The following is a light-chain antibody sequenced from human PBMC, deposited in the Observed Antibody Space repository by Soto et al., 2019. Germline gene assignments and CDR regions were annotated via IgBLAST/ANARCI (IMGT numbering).Light chain of an antibody. Sequence: EIVMTQSPATLSVSPGERATLSCRASQRVSSNLAWYQQKPGQAPRLLSYGASTRATGIPARFSGSGSGTEFTLTISSLQSEDFSVYYCQQYNNWPPGTFGQGTKV. V-gene: IGKV3-15*01. J-gene: IGKJ1*01. CDR1: QRVSSN. CDR3: QQYNNWPPGT. CDR2: GAS.